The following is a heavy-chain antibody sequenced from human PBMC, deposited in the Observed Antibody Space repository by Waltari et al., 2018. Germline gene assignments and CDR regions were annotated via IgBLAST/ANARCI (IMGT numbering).Heavy chain of an antibody. CDR1: GFTSTDHY. CDR3: VRDKSGGYYDY. V-gene: IGHV3-72*01. CDR2: SRNRARSLTT. J-gene: IGHJ4*02. D-gene: IGHD1-26*01. Sequence: EVQVVESGGGLVQPGGSLRLSCAASGFTSTDHYMNWVRQAPGKGPGWVGLSRNRARSLTTDYAASVEGRFAISRDDSKNLLYLQMNSLKTEDTAVYYCVRDKSGGYYDYWGQGTLGTVSS.